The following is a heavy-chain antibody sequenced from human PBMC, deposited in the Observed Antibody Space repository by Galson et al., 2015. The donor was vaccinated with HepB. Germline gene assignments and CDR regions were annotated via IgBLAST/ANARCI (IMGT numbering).Heavy chain of an antibody. Sequence: SLRLSCAASGFTFNSYSMNWVRQAPGKGLEWVSSISSTSSYIYYADSVKGRFTISRDNAKNSLYLQMNSLGAEDTAVYYCARGLRVTSSWGQGTLVTVSS. CDR1: GFTFNSYS. V-gene: IGHV3-21*01. J-gene: IGHJ4*02. D-gene: IGHD4-17*01. CDR2: ISSTSSYI. CDR3: ARGLRVTSS.